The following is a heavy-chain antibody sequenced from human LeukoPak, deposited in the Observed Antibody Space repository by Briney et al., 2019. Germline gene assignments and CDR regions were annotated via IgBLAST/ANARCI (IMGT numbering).Heavy chain of an antibody. CDR3: AKDNHPDAFDI. J-gene: IGHJ3*02. V-gene: IGHV3-43*02. CDR1: RFTFDDYA. CDR2: ISGDGDST. Sequence: GGSLRLSCVTSRFTFDDYAMHWVRQAPGKGLEWVSLISGDGDSTYYADPVKGRFTISRDNSKNSLYLHMNSLRTEDTALYYCAKDNHPDAFDIWGQGTMVTVSS.